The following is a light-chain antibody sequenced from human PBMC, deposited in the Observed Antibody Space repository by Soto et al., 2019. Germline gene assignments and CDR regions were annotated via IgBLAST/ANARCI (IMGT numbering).Light chain of an antibody. CDR3: QSYDSSLSGPI. J-gene: IGLJ2*01. CDR2: DNT. Sequence: QSVLTQPPSVSGAPGQRVTISCTGSSSNIGAGHDVHWYQQVPGTAPKLLIYDNTNRPSGVPDRFSGSKSDTSASLAITGLQTEDEADYFCQSYDSSLSGPIFGGGTKLTVL. CDR1: SSNIGAGHD. V-gene: IGLV1-40*01.